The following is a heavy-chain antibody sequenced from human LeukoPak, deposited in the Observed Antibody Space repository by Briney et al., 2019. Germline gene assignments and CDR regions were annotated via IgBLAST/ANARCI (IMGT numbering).Heavy chain of an antibody. J-gene: IGHJ6*02. CDR2: MNPNSGNT. CDR1: GYTFTSYD. V-gene: IGHV1-8*01. Sequence: ASVKVSCKASGYTFTSYDINWVRQATGQGLEWMGWMNPNSGNTGYAQKFQGRVTMTRNTSISTAYMELSSLRSEDTAVYYCARGRHDYSNYYYYSGMDVWGQGTTVTVSS. D-gene: IGHD4-11*01. CDR3: ARGRHDYSNYYYYSGMDV.